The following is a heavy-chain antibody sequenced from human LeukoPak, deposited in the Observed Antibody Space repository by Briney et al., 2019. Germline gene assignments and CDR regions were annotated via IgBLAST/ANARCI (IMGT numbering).Heavy chain of an antibody. J-gene: IGHJ4*02. D-gene: IGHD2-15*01. CDR2: IYSGGST. CDR3: ARRAGSYSHSYDY. CDR1: ELTLSSNY. V-gene: IGHV3-53*01. Sequence: GSLRLSCAASELTLSSNYMSWIRQAPGRGLEWVSFIYSGGSTYYADSVRGRFIISRDNSKNTLYLQMNSLRAEDTAVYYCARRAGSYSHSYDYWGQGTLVTVSS.